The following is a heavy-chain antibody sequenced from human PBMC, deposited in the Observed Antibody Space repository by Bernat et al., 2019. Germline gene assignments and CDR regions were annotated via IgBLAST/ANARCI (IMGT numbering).Heavy chain of an antibody. J-gene: IGHJ6*03. Sequence: EVQLVESGGGLVQPGGSLRLSCAASGFTVSSYWMHWVRQAPGKGLVWVSRINSDGSSTSYADSVKGRFTISRDNAKNTLYLQMNSLRAEDTAVYYCTVDTAMVVKYYYYYMDVWGKGTTVTVSS. D-gene: IGHD5-18*01. V-gene: IGHV3-74*01. CDR3: TVDTAMVVKYYYYYMDV. CDR1: GFTVSSYW. CDR2: INSDGSST.